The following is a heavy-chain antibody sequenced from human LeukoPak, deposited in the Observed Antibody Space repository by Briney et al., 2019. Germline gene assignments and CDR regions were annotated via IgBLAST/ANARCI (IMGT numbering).Heavy chain of an antibody. CDR1: GGSVSSGSYY. V-gene: IGHV4-61*01. D-gene: IGHD3-16*02. CDR2: IYYSGST. J-gene: IGHJ4*02. CDR3: ARGIVGEYIWGSYRARSSYYFDY. Sequence: LETLSLTCTVSGGSVSSGSYYWSWIRQPPGKGLEWIGYIYYSGSTNYNPSLKSRVTISVDASKNQFSLKLSSVTAADTAVYYCARGIVGEYIWGSYRARSSYYFDYWGQGTLVTVSS.